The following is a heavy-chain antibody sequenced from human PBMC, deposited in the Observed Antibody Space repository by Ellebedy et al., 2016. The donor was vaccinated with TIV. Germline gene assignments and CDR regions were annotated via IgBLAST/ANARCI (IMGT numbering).Heavy chain of an antibody. J-gene: IGHJ6*02. CDR2: INSDGSST. CDR1: GFTFSSYW. CDR3: ARDPEFPVVVPAAMSTYYYYGMDV. Sequence: PGGSLRLSCAASGFTFSSYWMHWVRQAPGKGLVWVSRINSDGSSTSYADSVKGRFTISRDNAKNSLYLQMNSLRAEDTAVYYCARDPEFPVVVPAAMSTYYYYGMDVWGQGTTVTVSS. V-gene: IGHV3-74*01. D-gene: IGHD2-2*01.